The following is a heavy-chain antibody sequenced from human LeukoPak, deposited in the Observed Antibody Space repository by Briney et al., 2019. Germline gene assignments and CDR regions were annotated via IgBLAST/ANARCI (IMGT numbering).Heavy chain of an antibody. CDR3: ARVSYTKEFDY. J-gene: IGHJ4*02. Sequence: SETLSLTCTVSGGSISSYYWSWIRQPPGKGLGWIGYIYYSGSTNYNPSLKSRVTISVDTSKNQFSLKLSSVTAADTAVYHCARVSYTKEFDYWGQGTLVTVSS. V-gene: IGHV4-59*01. CDR1: GGSISSYY. D-gene: IGHD1-26*01. CDR2: IYYSGST.